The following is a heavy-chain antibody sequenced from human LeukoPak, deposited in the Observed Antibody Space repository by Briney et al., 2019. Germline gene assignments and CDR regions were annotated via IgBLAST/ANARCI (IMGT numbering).Heavy chain of an antibody. CDR1: GFTFSSYA. CDR2: ISYDGSNK. V-gene: IGHV3-30*04. CDR3: AKDIAAAGTSGGYMDV. Sequence: GGSLRLSCAASGFTFSSYAMHWVRQAPGKGLEWVAVISYDGSNKYYADSMKGRFTISRDNSKNTLYLQMNSLRAEDTALYYCAKDIAAAGTSGGYMDVWGKGTTVTISS. J-gene: IGHJ6*03. D-gene: IGHD6-13*01.